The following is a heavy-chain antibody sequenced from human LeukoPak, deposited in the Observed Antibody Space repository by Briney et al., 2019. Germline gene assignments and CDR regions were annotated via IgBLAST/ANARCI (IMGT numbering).Heavy chain of an antibody. CDR3: ARDGYLAVDY. J-gene: IGHJ4*02. Sequence: SETLSLTCTVSGGSISSYYWSWIRQPPGKGLEWIGEINHSGSTNYNPSLKSRVTISVDTSKSQFSLKLSSVTAADTAVYYCARDGYLAVDYWGQGTLVTVSS. D-gene: IGHD2-2*03. CDR1: GGSISSYY. V-gene: IGHV4-34*01. CDR2: INHSGST.